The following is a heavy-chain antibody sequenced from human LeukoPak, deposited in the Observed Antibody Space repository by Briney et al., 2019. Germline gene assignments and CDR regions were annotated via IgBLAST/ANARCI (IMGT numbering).Heavy chain of an antibody. CDR1: TDSTNTYY. D-gene: IGHD3-10*01. CDR3: VREKGHYGPGISYTTDAFDI. J-gene: IGHJ3*02. V-gene: IGHV4-59*01. CDR2: IYHSGST. Sequence: SETLSLTCSVSTDSTNTYYWSWIRQSPGKGLEWIGHIYHSGSTDYNPSFKSRVTVSIDMSKKEFSLKLTSVTVADTAVYYCVREKGHYGPGISYTTDAFDIWGQGTVVTVSS.